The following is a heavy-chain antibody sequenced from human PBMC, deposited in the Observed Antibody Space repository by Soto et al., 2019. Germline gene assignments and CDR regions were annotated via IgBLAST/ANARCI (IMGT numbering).Heavy chain of an antibody. D-gene: IGHD3-16*01. CDR1: GFTFDDYA. CDR3: AKAPRGTVTYGHGWFDS. J-gene: IGHJ5*01. V-gene: IGHV3-9*01. CDR2: ISWNSDNI. Sequence: EVQVVESGGGLVQPGRSLRLSCAASGFTFDDYAMHWVRQSPGKGLEWVSGISWNSDNIAYADSVKGRFTISRDNAKNSLYLQMNSLRTEGTTLYYCAKAPRGTVTYGHGWFDSWGQGTLVTVSS.